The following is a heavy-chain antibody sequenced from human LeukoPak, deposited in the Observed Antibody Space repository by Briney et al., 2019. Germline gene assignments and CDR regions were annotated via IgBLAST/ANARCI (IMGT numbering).Heavy chain of an antibody. J-gene: IGHJ3*02. V-gene: IGHV3-48*01. CDR2: ISSSGNII. CDR1: GFSFSTYS. Sequence: TGGSLRLSCVVSGFSFSTYSLNWIRQAPGKGLEWVSYISSSGNIIYYADSVKGRFTISRDNFKDTMLLEMNSLRVEDTAVYCCAKEVAVVGTGAFDIWGQGTMVTVSS. D-gene: IGHD6-13*01. CDR3: AKEVAVVGTGAFDI.